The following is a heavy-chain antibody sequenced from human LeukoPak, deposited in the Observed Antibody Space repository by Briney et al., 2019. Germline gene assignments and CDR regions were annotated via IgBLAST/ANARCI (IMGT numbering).Heavy chain of an antibody. CDR2: ISYDGSNK. J-gene: IGHJ6*02. D-gene: IGHD2/OR15-2a*01. CDR3: AKDQEYGNNDYYYYAMDV. CDR1: GFTFSSYA. Sequence: GGSLRLSCAASGFTFSSYAINRVRQAPGKGLEWVAVISYDGSNKFYADSVKGRFTISRDNAKNTLYLQMNSLRAEDTALYYCAKDQEYGNNDYYYYAMDVWGQGTTVTVSS. V-gene: IGHV3-30-3*01.